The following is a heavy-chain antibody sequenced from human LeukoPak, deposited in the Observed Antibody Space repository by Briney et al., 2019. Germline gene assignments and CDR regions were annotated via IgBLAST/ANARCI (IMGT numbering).Heavy chain of an antibody. D-gene: IGHD2/OR15-2a*01. V-gene: IGHV3-33*01. CDR1: GFTFSSYC. CDR3: ARAVIDDPDYYYYGMDV. Sequence: GGSLRLSCAASGFTFSSYCMHWVRQAPGKGLEWVAVIWYDGSNKYYADSVKGRFTISRDNSKNTLYLQMNSLRAEDTAVYYCARAVIDDPDYYYYGMDVWGKGTTVTVSS. CDR2: IWYDGSNK. J-gene: IGHJ6*04.